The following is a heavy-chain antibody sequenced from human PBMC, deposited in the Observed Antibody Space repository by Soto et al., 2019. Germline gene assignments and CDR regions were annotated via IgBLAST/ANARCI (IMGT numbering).Heavy chain of an antibody. CDR1: GGSISSSHW. CDR2: IYHSGST. D-gene: IGHD3-22*01. Sequence: QVQLQESGPGLVKPSGTLSLTCAVSGGSISSSHWWSWVRQPPGKGLEWIGEIYHSGSTYYNPSRMRRVTISVDKSKNEFSLKLSSVTAADTAVYYCARDQYYYDGGYYGMDVWGQGTTVTVSS. CDR3: ARDQYYYDGGYYGMDV. V-gene: IGHV4-4*02. J-gene: IGHJ6*02.